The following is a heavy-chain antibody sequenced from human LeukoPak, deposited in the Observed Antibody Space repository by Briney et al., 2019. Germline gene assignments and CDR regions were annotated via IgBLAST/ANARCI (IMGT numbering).Heavy chain of an antibody. V-gene: IGHV3-21*01. CDR1: GFTFSSYS. Sequence: KTGGSLRLSCAASGFTFSSYSMNWVRQAPGKGLEWVSSISSSSSYIYYADSVKGRFTISRDNAKNSLYLQMNSLRAEDTAVYYCASGNLGYYDFWSGGIRRTPSHMGIDPWGQGTLVTVSS. J-gene: IGHJ5*02. CDR2: ISSSSSYI. D-gene: IGHD3-3*01. CDR3: ASGNLGYYDFWSGGIRRTPSHMGIDP.